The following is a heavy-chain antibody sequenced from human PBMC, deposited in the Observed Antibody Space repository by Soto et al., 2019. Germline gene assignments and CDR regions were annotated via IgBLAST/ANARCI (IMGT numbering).Heavy chain of an antibody. J-gene: IGHJ4*02. CDR2: IKSKTDGGTT. CDR3: TTDDPINRN. V-gene: IGHV3-15*01. CDR1: GFTFSNAW. Sequence: LRLSCAASGFTFSNAWMSWVRQAPGKGLEWVGRIKSKTDGGTTDYAAPVKGRFTISRDDSKNMVFLQMNSLKIEDTAVYCCTTDDPINRNWGQGTLVTVSS.